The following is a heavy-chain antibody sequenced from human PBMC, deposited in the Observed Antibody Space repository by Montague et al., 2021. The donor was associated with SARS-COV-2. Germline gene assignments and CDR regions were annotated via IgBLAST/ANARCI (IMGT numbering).Heavy chain of an antibody. Sequence: SETLSLTCTVSGGSISGYYWNWIRQPPGKGLEWIGYIYYSGSTNYNPSLTSRVTISVDTSKNQFSLKLSSVAAADTAVYYCARVGRGSSWYEVAFDIWGQGTVVTVSS. D-gene: IGHD6-13*01. V-gene: IGHV4-59*13. CDR3: ARVGRGSSWYEVAFDI. J-gene: IGHJ3*02. CDR2: IYYSGST. CDR1: GGSISGYY.